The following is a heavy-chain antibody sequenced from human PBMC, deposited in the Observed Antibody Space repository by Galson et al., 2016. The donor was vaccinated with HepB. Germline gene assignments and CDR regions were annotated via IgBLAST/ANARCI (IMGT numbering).Heavy chain of an antibody. V-gene: IGHV3-7*01. J-gene: IGHJ6*02. D-gene: IGHD3-3*01. CDR2: IRQDGSEE. CDR1: GFTFNNHW. Sequence: SLRLSCAASGFTFNNHWMTWVRQAPGKGLEWVANIRQDGSEEDYMDSLKGRFTISRDNTKSSLFLQMDNLSAEDTAVYYCARGTRSRYYYYGIDVWGQGTTVIVSS. CDR3: ARGTRSRYYYYGIDV.